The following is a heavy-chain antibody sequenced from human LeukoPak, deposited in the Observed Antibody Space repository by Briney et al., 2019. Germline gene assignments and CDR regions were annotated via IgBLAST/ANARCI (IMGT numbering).Heavy chain of an antibody. CDR1: GFTFGSYG. J-gene: IGHJ4*02. V-gene: IGHV3-30*02. D-gene: IGHD6-13*01. CDR3: ARGGAAGIIYYFDY. Sequence: QTGGSLRLSCAASGFTFGSYGMHWVRQAPGKGLEWVTFIRYDGSNKYYADSVKGRFTISRDNSKNTLYLQMNSLRAEDTAVYYCARGGAAGIIYYFDYWGQGTLVTVSS. CDR2: IRYDGSNK.